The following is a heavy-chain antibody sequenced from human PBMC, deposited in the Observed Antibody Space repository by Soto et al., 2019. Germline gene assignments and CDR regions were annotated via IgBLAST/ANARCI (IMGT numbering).Heavy chain of an antibody. CDR1: GFTFSDHY. V-gene: IGHV3-72*01. D-gene: IGHD3-22*01. Sequence: VGSLRLSCAASGFTFSDHYMDWARQAPGQGLEWVGRTRNKANSYTTEYAASVKGRFTISRDDSKNSLYLQMNSLKTEDTAVYYCAREFYYEGPYFDYWGQGTLVTVSS. CDR3: AREFYYEGPYFDY. CDR2: TRNKANSYTT. J-gene: IGHJ4*02.